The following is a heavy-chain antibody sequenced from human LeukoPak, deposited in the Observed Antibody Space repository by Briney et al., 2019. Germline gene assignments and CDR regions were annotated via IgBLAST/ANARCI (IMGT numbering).Heavy chain of an antibody. V-gene: IGHV3-23*01. CDR1: EFTFSSYS. CDR2: ISGSGGST. CDR3: AKAYDFWSGIDY. D-gene: IGHD3-3*01. J-gene: IGHJ4*02. Sequence: GGSLRLSCAAAEFTFSSYSMSWIRQAPGKGLEWVSAISGSGGSTYYADSVKGRFTISRDNSKNTLYLQMNSLRAEDTAVYYCAKAYDFWSGIDYWGQGALVTVSS.